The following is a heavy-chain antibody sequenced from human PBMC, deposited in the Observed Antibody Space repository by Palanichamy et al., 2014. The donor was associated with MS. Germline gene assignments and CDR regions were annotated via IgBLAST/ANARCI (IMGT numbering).Heavy chain of an antibody. D-gene: IGHD6-19*01. J-gene: IGHJ5*02. CDR2: IHYDGGT. CDR3: AREYRSSPQT. V-gene: IGHV4-39*02. CDR1: GGSISCDNCF. Sequence: QLQLQESGPGLVKPSETLSLTCIVPGGSISCDNCFWGWIRQPPGKGLEWIASIHYDGGTYYKPSLRGRVTISVDTSENHFSLKLSSVTAADTAVYYCAREYRSSPQTWGQGTLVTVSS.